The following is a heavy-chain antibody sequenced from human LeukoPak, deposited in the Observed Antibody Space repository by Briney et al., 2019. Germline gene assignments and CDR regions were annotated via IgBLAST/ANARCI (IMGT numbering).Heavy chain of an antibody. CDR3: ATGHSYLRLLDY. V-gene: IGHV1-8*01. CDR2: MNPNSGNT. Sequence: ASVKVSCKASGYTFTSYDINWVRQATGQGLEWMGWMNPNSGNTGYAQKFQGRVTMTEDTSTDTAYMELSSLRSEDTAVYYCATGHSYLRLLDYWGQGTLVTVSS. CDR1: GYTFTSYD. D-gene: IGHD5-18*01. J-gene: IGHJ4*02.